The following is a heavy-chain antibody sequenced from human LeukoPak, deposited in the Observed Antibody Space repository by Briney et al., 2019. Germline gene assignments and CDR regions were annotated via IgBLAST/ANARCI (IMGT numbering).Heavy chain of an antibody. CDR3: ARDPTYDFWSGYSIDY. CDR2: ISSSSSYI. J-gene: IGHJ4*02. D-gene: IGHD3-3*01. Sequence: GGSLRLSCAASGFTFSSYSMNWVRQAPGKGLEWVSSISSSSSYIYYADSVKGRFTISRDNAKNSLYLQMNSLRAEDTAVYYCARDPTYDFWSGYSIDYWGQGTLVTVSS. CDR1: GFTFSSYS. V-gene: IGHV3-21*01.